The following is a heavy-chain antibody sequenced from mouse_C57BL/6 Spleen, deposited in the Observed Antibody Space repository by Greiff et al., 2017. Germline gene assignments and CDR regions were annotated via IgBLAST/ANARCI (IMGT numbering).Heavy chain of an antibody. D-gene: IGHD1-1*01. CDR3: ARGVYGSSPYAMDY. J-gene: IGHJ4*01. Sequence: VQLQQSVAELVRPGASVKLSCTASGFNIKNTYMHWVKQRPEQGLEWIGRIDPAHGNTKYAPKFQCKATITADTSSNTAYLPLSSLTSEDTAIYYCARGVYGSSPYAMDYWGQGTSVTVSS. CDR1: GFNIKNTY. V-gene: IGHV14-3*01. CDR2: IDPAHGNT.